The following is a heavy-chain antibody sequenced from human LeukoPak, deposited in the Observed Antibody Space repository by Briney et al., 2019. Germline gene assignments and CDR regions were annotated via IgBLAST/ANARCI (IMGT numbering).Heavy chain of an antibody. V-gene: IGHV4-59*08. J-gene: IGHJ4*02. CDR3: ARQSYGGAYYFFGY. D-gene: IGHD1-26*01. CDR2: IFYSGSN. Sequence: SETLSLTCTVSSGSISGYYWTWIRQPPGKGLEWIGNIFYSGSNNYNPSLKSRVTISLDTSKKQFSLKLTSVTAADTAVYYCARQSYGGAYYFFGYWGQGTLVAVSS. CDR1: SGSISGYY.